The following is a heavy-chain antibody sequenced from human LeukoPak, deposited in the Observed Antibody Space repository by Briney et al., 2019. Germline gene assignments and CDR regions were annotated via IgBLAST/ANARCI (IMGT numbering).Heavy chain of an antibody. CDR3: AREGIGFDC. V-gene: IGHV4-61*01. Sequence: SKTLSLTCTVSGGSVNSGSYYWNWIRQPPGKGLEWIGYTYYNGNTNYNPSLESRVTISVDTSRNQFSLRLSSVTAADTAVYYCAREGIGFDCWGQGTLVTVSS. CDR1: GGSVNSGSYY. CDR2: TYYNGNT. D-gene: IGHD3-10*01. J-gene: IGHJ4*02.